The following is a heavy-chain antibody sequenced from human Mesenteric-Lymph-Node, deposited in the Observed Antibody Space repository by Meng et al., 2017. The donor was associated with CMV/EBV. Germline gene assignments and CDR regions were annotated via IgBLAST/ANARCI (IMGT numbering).Heavy chain of an antibody. J-gene: IGHJ4*02. Sequence: GGSLRLSCSASGFTFSSYGMHWVRQAPGKGLEWVAFIRYDGSNEYYADSVKGRFTISRDNSKNTLYLQMNSLRAEDTAVYYCAKDRYSGSYFDYWGQGTLVTVSS. CDR3: AKDRYSGSYFDY. D-gene: IGHD1-26*01. V-gene: IGHV3-30*02. CDR1: GFTFSSYG. CDR2: IRYDGSNE.